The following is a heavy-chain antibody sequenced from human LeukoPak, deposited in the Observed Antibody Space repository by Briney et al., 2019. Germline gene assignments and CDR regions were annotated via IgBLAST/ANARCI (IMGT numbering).Heavy chain of an antibody. CDR2: IYSGGST. CDR3: ARVGLAASVSEN. Sequence: GGSLRLSCAASGFTVSSSYMSWVRQAPGKGLEWVSVIYSGGSTYYADSVKGRFTISRDNSKNTLYLQMNSLRAEDTAVYYCARVGLAASVSENWGQGTLVTVSS. J-gene: IGHJ4*02. V-gene: IGHV3-66*01. CDR1: GFTVSSSY. D-gene: IGHD2-15*01.